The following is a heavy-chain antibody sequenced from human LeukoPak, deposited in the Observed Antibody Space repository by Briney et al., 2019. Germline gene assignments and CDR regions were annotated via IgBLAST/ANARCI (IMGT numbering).Heavy chain of an antibody. CDR3: AREYYYDSSGYYWE. CDR1: GGSISSYY. D-gene: IGHD3-22*01. Sequence: SETLSLTCTDSGGSISSYYWSWIRQPAGKGLEWIGRIYTSGSTNYNPSLKSRVTMSVDTSKNQFSLKLSSVTAADTAVYYCAREYYYDSSGYYWEWGQGTLVTVSS. J-gene: IGHJ4*02. CDR2: IYTSGST. V-gene: IGHV4-4*07.